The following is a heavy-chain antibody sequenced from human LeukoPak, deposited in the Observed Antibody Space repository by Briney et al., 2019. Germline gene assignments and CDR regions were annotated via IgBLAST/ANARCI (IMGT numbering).Heavy chain of an antibody. J-gene: IGHJ4*02. CDR1: GFIFSNYG. CDR3: AKEDPGSSIDY. CDR2: IRYDASNK. Sequence: GGSLRLSCAASGFIFSNYGMHWVRQAPGKGLEWVAFIRYDASNKYYAESVKGRFTISRDNSKNTLYLQMSSLRADDTAVYYCAKEDPGSSIDYWGQGTLVTVSS. D-gene: IGHD6-6*01. V-gene: IGHV3-30*02.